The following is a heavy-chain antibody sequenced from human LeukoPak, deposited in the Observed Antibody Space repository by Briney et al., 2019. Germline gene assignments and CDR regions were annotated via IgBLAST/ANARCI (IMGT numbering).Heavy chain of an antibody. V-gene: IGHV4-59*11. D-gene: IGHD3-22*01. CDR1: GGSISSHY. J-gene: IGHJ4*02. CDR3: ARDYYDSSGYYFYFDY. Sequence: PSETLSLTCTVSGGSISSHYWSWIRQPPGKGLEWIGYIYYSGSTNYNPSLKSRVTISVDTSKNQFSLKLGSVTAADTAVYYCARDYYDSSGYYFYFDYWGQGTLVTVSS. CDR2: IYYSGST.